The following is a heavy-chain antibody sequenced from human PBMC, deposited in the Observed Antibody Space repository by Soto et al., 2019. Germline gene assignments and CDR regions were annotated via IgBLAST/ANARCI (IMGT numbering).Heavy chain of an antibody. CDR1: GFTFSDYY. D-gene: IGHD4-17*01. CDR3: ASSPNYGDPPLFDY. CDR2: ISSSGSTI. V-gene: IGHV3-11*01. Sequence: GGSLRLSCAASGFTFSDYYMSWIRQAPGKGLEWVSYISSSGSTIYYADSVKGRFTISRDNAKNSLYLQMNSLRAEDTTVYYCASSPNYGDPPLFDYWGQGTLVTVSS. J-gene: IGHJ4*02.